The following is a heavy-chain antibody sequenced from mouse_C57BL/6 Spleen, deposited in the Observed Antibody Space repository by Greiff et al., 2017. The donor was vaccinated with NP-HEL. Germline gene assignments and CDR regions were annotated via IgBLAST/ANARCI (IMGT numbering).Heavy chain of an antibody. CDR2: ILPGSGST. CDR3: ARSIYYYGSSYRGYAMDY. Sequence: VQLQQSGAELMKPGASVKLSCKATGYTFTGYWIEWVKQRPGHGLEWIGEILPGSGSTNYNEKFKGKATFTADTSSNTAYMQLSSLTTEDSAIYYCARSIYYYGSSYRGYAMDYWGQGTSVTVSS. CDR1: GYTFTGYW. V-gene: IGHV1-9*01. D-gene: IGHD1-1*01. J-gene: IGHJ4*01.